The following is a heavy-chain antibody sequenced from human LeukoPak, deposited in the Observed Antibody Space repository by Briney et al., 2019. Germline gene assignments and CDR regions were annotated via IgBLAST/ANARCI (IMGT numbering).Heavy chain of an antibody. CDR2: IDHSGST. D-gene: IGHD1-1*01. J-gene: IGHJ4*02. V-gene: IGHV4-34*01. CDR3: ARLTGWNDVTGYYFDY. CDR1: SASFSGYY. Sequence: SETLSLTCAVYSASFSGYYWSWIRQPPGKGLEWIGEIDHSGSTNYNPSLKSRVTISVDTSKNQFSLELSSVTAADTAVYYCARLTGWNDVTGYYFDYWGQGSLVTVSS.